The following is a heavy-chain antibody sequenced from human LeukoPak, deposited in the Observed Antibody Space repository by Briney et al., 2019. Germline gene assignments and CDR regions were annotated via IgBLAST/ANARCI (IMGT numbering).Heavy chain of an antibody. J-gene: IGHJ4*02. CDR3: ASSQGYGDYSGFDY. V-gene: IGHV4-59*01. Sequence: KPSETLSLTCTVSGGSISSYYWRWIRQPPGKGLEWIGYIYYSGSTNYNPSLKSRVTISVDTSKNQFSLKLSSVTAADTAVYYCASSQGYGDYSGFDYWGQGTLVTVSS. D-gene: IGHD4-17*01. CDR1: GGSISSYY. CDR2: IYYSGST.